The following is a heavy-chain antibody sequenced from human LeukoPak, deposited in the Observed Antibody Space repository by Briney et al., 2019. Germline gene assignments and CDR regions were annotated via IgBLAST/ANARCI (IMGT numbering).Heavy chain of an antibody. Sequence: PGRSLRLSCAASGYTFTGYYMHWVRQAPGQGLEWMGWINPNSGGTNYAQKFRGRVTMTRDTSISTAYMELSRLRSDDTAVYYCARDGRAYSSYAFDIWGQGTMVTVSS. CDR2: INPNSGGT. J-gene: IGHJ3*02. CDR3: ARDGRAYSSYAFDI. D-gene: IGHD6-19*01. V-gene: IGHV1-2*02. CDR1: GYTFTGYY.